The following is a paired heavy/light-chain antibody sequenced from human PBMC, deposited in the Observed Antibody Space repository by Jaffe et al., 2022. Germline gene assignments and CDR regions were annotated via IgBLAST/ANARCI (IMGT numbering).Heavy chain of an antibody. CDR1: GYTFTGYY. CDR2: INPNSGGT. V-gene: IGHV1-2*02. Sequence: QVQLVQSGAEVKKPGASVKVSCKASGYTFTGYYMHWVRQAPGQGLEWMGWINPNSGGTHYAQKFQGRVTMTRDTSISSAYMELTGLRSDDTAVYYCARGDIVRSYYYMDVWGKGTTVTVSS. CDR3: ARGDIVRSYYYMDV. J-gene: IGHJ6*03. D-gene: IGHD5-12*01.
Light chain of an antibody. Sequence: EIVLTQSPGTLSLSPGERATLSCRTSQSVSSNYLAWYQQKPGQAPRLLIYGASSRATGIPDRFSGSGSGTDFTLTISRLEPEDFAVYYCQHYGTSLWTFGQGTKVEIK. V-gene: IGKV3-20*01. J-gene: IGKJ1*01. CDR1: QSVSSNY. CDR3: QHYGTSLWT. CDR2: GAS.